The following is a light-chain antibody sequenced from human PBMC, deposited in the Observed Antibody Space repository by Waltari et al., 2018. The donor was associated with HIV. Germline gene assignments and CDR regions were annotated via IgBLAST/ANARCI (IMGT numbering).Light chain of an antibody. J-gene: IGLJ3*02. CDR1: SSNIGAAYD. CDR2: GNS. V-gene: IGLV1-40*01. CDR3: HSYDSRLSAWV. Sequence: QSVVTQPPSVSGAPGQRVTISCPGSSSNIGAAYDVHWYQQFPGTAPKLLLYGNSVRPSGVPDRFSGSKSGTSASLAITGLQAEDEADYYCHSYDSRLSAWVFGGGTKLTVL.